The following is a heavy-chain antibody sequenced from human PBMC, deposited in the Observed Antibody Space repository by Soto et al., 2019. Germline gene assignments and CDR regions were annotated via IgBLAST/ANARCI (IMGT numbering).Heavy chain of an antibody. J-gene: IGHJ6*02. CDR3: ARDRVGRLGELSLSNHYYYYGMDV. CDR2: ISAYNGNT. V-gene: IGHV1-18*04. D-gene: IGHD3-16*02. Sequence: GASVKVSCKASGYTFTSYGISWERQAPGQGLEWMGWISAYNGNTNYAQKLQGRVTMTTDTSTSTAYMELRSLRSDDTAVYYCARDRVGRLGELSLSNHYYYYGMDVWGQGTTVTVS. CDR1: GYTFTSYG.